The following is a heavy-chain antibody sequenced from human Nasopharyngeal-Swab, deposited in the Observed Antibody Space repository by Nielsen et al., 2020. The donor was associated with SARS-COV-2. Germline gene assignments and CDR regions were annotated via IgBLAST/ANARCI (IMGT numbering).Heavy chain of an antibody. Sequence: GESLKISCAASGFTFSSYWMSWVRQAPGKGLEWVANIKQDGSEKYYVYSVKGRFTISRDNAKNSLYLQMNSLRAEDTAVYYCARDGVAVGNGYYYYGMDVWGQGTTVTVSS. CDR1: GFTFSSYW. J-gene: IGHJ6*02. D-gene: IGHD3-3*01. CDR2: IKQDGSEK. V-gene: IGHV3-7*01. CDR3: ARDGVAVGNGYYYYGMDV.